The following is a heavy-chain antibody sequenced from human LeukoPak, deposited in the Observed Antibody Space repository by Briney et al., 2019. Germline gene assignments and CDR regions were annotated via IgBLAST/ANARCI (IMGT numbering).Heavy chain of an antibody. CDR3: AKDASGSYWYYFDY. V-gene: IGHV3-23*01. CDR2: ISGTGDST. J-gene: IGHJ4*02. CDR1: GFTFNTYA. Sequence: GGSLSLSCAASGFTFNTYAMSWARRAPGKGLEWVSGISGTGDSTYYADSVKGRFTISRDDSKNTLYLQMKSLTAEDTAVYYCAKDASGSYWYYFDYWGQGTLVTVSS. D-gene: IGHD1-26*01.